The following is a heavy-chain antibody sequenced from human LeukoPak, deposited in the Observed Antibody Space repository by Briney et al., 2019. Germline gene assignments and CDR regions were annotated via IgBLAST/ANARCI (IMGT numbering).Heavy chain of an antibody. CDR2: INSNSADT. CDR3: ARVLAALLGVDY. Sequence: ASVKVSCKASGYTFTSYGISWVRQAPGQGLEWMGWINSNSADTNYAQKFQGRVTMTTDTSTSTAYMELRSLRSDDTAVYYCARVLAALLGVDYWGQGTLVTVSS. J-gene: IGHJ4*02. CDR1: GYTFTSYG. V-gene: IGHV1-18*01. D-gene: IGHD3-10*01.